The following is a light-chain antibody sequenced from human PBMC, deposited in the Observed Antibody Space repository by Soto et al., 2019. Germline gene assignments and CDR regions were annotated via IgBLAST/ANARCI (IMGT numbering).Light chain of an antibody. Sequence: DIQMTQSPSSLSASIGDRVTITCRASQGISNYLAWFQQKPGKVPRLLIHAASTLQSGVPSRFSGSGSGTVFTLTISSLQPEDVATCYCQKYNSAPWTFGQGTKVEIK. CDR3: QKYNSAPWT. J-gene: IGKJ1*01. CDR1: QGISNY. V-gene: IGKV1-27*01. CDR2: AAS.